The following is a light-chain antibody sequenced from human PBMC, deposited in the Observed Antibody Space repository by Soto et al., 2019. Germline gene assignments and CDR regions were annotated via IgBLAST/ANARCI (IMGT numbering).Light chain of an antibody. V-gene: IGKV1-12*01. J-gene: IGKJ2*01. CDR1: QGIRSW. CDR2: AAS. CDR3: QQANFFPYT. Sequence: DIQMTQSPSSVSASVGDRITITCRASQGIRSWLAWYQQKPGKAPKLLIYAASSLQSGVPSRFSGSGSGTDFTLTISTLQPEDFSTYYCQQANFFPYTCGQGTKLEIK.